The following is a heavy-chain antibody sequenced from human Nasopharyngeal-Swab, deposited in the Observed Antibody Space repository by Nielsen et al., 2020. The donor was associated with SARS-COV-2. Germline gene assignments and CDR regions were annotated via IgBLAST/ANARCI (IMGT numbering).Heavy chain of an antibody. CDR3: AQGNYFDY. CDR2: ISSSSSYI. J-gene: IGHJ4*02. CDR1: GFTFSSYS. V-gene: IGHV3-21*01. Sequence: GESLKISCAASGFTFSSYSMNWVRQAPGKGLEWVSSISSSSSYIYYADSVKGRFTISRDNAKNSPYLQMNSLRAEDTAVYYCAQGNYFDYWGQGTLVTVSS.